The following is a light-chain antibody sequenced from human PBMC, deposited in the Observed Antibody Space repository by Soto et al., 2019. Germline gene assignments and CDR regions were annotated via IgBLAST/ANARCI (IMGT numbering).Light chain of an antibody. CDR2: EVS. CDR1: SSDVGGYKY. J-gene: IGLJ3*02. Sequence: QSALTQPASVSGSPGQSITISCTGTSSDVGGYKYVSWYQQHPGKAPKLMIYEVSNRPSGVSNRFSGSKSGNTASLTISGLQAEDEADYYCSSYTSSSPVVFGGGTKVTVL. CDR3: SSYTSSSPVV. V-gene: IGLV2-14*01.